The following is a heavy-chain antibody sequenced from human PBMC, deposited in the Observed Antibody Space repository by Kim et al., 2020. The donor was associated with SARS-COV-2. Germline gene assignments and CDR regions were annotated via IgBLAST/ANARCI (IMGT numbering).Heavy chain of an antibody. D-gene: IGHD4-17*01. V-gene: IGHV3-33*06. CDR2: IWYDGSNK. CDR3: AKYWRRYGDYPPYFDY. Sequence: GGSLRLSCAASGFTFSSYGMHWVRQAPGKGLEWVAVIWYDGSNKYYADSVKGRFTISRDNSKNTLYLQMNSLRAEDTAVYYCAKYWRRYGDYPPYFDYWGQGTLVTVSS. CDR1: GFTFSSYG. J-gene: IGHJ4*02.